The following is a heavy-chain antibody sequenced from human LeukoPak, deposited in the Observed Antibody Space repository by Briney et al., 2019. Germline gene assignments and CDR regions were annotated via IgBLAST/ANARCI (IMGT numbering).Heavy chain of an antibody. Sequence: PSETLSLTCAVYGGSFSGYYWSWIRQPPGKGLEWIGEINHSGSTNYNPSLKSRVTISVDTSKNQFSLKLSSVTAADTAVYYCARTSEYSGFDYWGQGTLVTVSS. CDR1: GGSFSGYY. V-gene: IGHV4-34*01. D-gene: IGHD1-26*01. CDR3: ARTSEYSGFDY. CDR2: INHSGST. J-gene: IGHJ4*02.